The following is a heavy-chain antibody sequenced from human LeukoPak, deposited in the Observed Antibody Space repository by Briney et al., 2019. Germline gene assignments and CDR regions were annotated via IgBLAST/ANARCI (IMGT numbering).Heavy chain of an antibody. CDR3: ARAWAAAGN. D-gene: IGHD6-13*01. Sequence: GGSLRLPCAASGFTFSSYAMHWVRQAPGKGLEYVSAISSNGGSTYYANSVKGRFTISRDNSKNTLYLQMGSLRAEDMAVYYCARAWAAAGNWGQGTLVTVSS. V-gene: IGHV3-64*01. CDR2: ISSNGGST. CDR1: GFTFSSYA. J-gene: IGHJ4*02.